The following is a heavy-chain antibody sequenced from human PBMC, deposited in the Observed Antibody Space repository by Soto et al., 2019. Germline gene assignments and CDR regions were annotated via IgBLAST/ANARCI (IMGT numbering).Heavy chain of an antibody. Sequence: ETLSLTCAVYGGSFSGYYWNWIRQPPGKGLEWIGEIDHSGYTNYNPSLKSRVTISVDTSKNQFSLRLTSVTAADTAVYYCARVRDWSDTWGQGTLVTVSS. CDR2: IDHSGYT. CDR1: GGSFSGYY. D-gene: IGHD3-3*01. V-gene: IGHV4-34*01. CDR3: ARVRDWSDT. J-gene: IGHJ5*02.